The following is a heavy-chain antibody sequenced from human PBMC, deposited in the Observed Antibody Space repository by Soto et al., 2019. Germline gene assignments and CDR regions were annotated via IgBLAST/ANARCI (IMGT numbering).Heavy chain of an antibody. CDR2: IDPIDSYT. J-gene: IGHJ6*02. Sequence: GVALKSSCKGSGYSFTSYWISWVRQMPRKGLEWRGRIDPIDSYTNYSPSFQGHDTISADKSISTAYPQCSRLKASDTAMYYCARRAHMSRRGETFSYYYSGMDVWGQGTTVTVSS. D-gene: IGHD3-16*01. CDR1: GYSFTSYW. CDR3: ARRAHMSRRGETFSYYYSGMDV. V-gene: IGHV5-10-1*01.